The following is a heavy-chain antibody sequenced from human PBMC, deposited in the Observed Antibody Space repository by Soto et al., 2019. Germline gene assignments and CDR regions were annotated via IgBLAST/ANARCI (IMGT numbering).Heavy chain of an antibody. D-gene: IGHD6-6*01. J-gene: IGHJ5*02. CDR2: IKQDGSEK. CDR3: ARSIAARLNWFDP. CDR1: GFTFSSYW. Sequence: EVQLVESGGGLVQPGGSLRLSCAASGFTFSSYWMSWVCQAPGKGLEWVANIKQDGSEKYYVDSVKGRFTISRDNAKNSLYLQMNSLRADDTAVYYCARSIAARLNWFDPWGQGTLVTVSS. V-gene: IGHV3-7*01.